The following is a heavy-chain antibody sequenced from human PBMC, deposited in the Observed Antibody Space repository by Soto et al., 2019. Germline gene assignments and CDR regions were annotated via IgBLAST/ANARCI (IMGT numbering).Heavy chain of an antibody. CDR3: ARTNCGGDCYQYYYYGMDV. J-gene: IGHJ6*02. V-gene: IGHV1-69*06. CDR1: GGTFSSYA. D-gene: IGHD2-21*02. Sequence: ASVKVSCKASGGTFSSYAISWVRQAPGQGLEWMGGIIPIFGTANYAQKFQGRVTITADKSTSTAYMELSSLRSEDTAVYYCARTNCGGDCYQYYYYGMDVWGQGTTVTVSS. CDR2: IIPIFGTA.